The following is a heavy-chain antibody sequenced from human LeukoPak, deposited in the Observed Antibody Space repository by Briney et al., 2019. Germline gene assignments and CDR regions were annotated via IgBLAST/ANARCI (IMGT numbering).Heavy chain of an antibody. J-gene: IGHJ6*02. CDR2: ISYDGSNK. V-gene: IGHV3-30-3*01. Sequence: GRSLRLSCAASGFTFSSYAMHWVRQAPGKGLEWVAVISYDGSNKYYADSVKGRFTISRDNSKNTLYLQMNSLRAEDTAVYYCARDGGSGSCSDYYGMDVWGQGTTVTVSS. D-gene: IGHD1-26*01. CDR3: ARDGGSGSCSDYYGMDV. CDR1: GFTFSSYA.